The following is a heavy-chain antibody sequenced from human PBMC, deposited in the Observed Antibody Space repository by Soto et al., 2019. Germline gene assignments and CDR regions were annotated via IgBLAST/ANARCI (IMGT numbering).Heavy chain of an antibody. J-gene: IGHJ4*02. CDR1: GYTFSDYD. CDR3: ARGAEVGIELAAFDQ. Sequence: ASVEVSCKASGYTFSDYDIHWVRQAPGQGLQWMGCINPKSGDRRYAQMFRGWVFMTRDTSISTAYMEVSGLKSDDTAVYFCARGAEVGIELAAFDQWGQGTLVTVSS. V-gene: IGHV1-2*04. D-gene: IGHD2-8*02. CDR2: INPKSGDR.